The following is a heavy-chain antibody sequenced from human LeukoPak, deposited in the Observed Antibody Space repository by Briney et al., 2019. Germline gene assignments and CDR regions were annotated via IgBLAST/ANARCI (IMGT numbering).Heavy chain of an antibody. V-gene: IGHV3-7*01. CDR3: ARDRTGFFDY. D-gene: IGHD6-19*01. CDR1: RLIFSSYG. J-gene: IGHJ4*02. CDR2: INQDGSEK. Sequence: GGSLRLSCAASRLIFSSYGMHWVRQAPGKGLEWVANINQDGSEKYYVDSVKGRFTISRDNAKNSLYLQMNSLRAEDTAVYYCARDRTGFFDYWGQGTLVTVSS.